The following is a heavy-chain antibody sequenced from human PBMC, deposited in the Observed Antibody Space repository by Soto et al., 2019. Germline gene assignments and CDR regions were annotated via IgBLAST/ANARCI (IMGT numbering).Heavy chain of an antibody. V-gene: IGHV3-15*01. CDR2: IKSKTDGGTT. CDR3: TTDPRGDIVVVVAANTGNWFDP. J-gene: IGHJ5*02. Sequence: GGSLRLSCAASGFTFSNAWMSWVRQAPGKGLEWVGRIKSKTDGGTTDYAAPVKGRFTISRDDSKNTLYLQMNSLKTEDTAVYYCTTDPRGDIVVVVAANTGNWFDPWGQGTLVTVSS. CDR1: GFTFSNAW. D-gene: IGHD2-15*01.